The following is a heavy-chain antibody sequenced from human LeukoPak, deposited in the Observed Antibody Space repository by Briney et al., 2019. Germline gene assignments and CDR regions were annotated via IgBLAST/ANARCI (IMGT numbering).Heavy chain of an antibody. V-gene: IGHV3-48*01. CDR2: ISSSSSTI. CDR1: GFTFSSYS. J-gene: IGHJ4*02. CDR3: AKEGVLNYYDSSGYYPDY. D-gene: IGHD3-22*01. Sequence: PGGSLRLSCAASGFTFSSYSMNWVRQAPGKGLEWVSYISSSSSTIYYADSVKGRFTISRDNSKNTLYMQMNSLRAEDTAVYYCAKEGVLNYYDSSGYYPDYWGQGTLVTVSS.